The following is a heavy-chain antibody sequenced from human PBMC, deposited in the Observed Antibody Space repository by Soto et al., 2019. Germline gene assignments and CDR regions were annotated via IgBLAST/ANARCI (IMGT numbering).Heavy chain of an antibody. D-gene: IGHD1-26*01. CDR2: INAGNGNT. CDR3: ARDVGATGD. Sequence: QVQLVQSGAEVKKPGASVKVSCKASGYTFTSYAMHWVRQAPGQRLEWMGWINAGNGNTKYSQKSQRSFTITRDTSASTAYMELSSLRSEDTAVYYCARDVGATGDWGQGTLVTVSS. J-gene: IGHJ4*02. V-gene: IGHV1-3*01. CDR1: GYTFTSYA.